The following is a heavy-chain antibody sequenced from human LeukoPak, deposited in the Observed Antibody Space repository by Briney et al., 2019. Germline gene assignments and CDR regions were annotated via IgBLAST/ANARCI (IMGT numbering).Heavy chain of an antibody. CDR1: GGSISGCY. V-gene: IGHV4-59*01. CDR2: IYYTGST. CDR3: ARGGYTYGHDY. J-gene: IGHJ4*02. D-gene: IGHD5-18*01. Sequence: PSETLSLTCTVSGGSISGCYWTWIRQPPGKGLEWIGCIYYTGSTNYNPSPKSRVSISVDTSKNQFSLKLISVTAVDTAVYYCARGGYTYGHDYWGQGTLVTVSS.